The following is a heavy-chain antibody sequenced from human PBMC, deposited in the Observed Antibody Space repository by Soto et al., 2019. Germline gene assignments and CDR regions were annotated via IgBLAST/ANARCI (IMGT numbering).Heavy chain of an antibody. CDR2: IYSIEDN. CDR3: THSHTSPSSNSVSYYYGMDV. V-gene: IGHV2-5*01. J-gene: IGHJ6*02. Sequence: SGPMQVTPKQTLSLFSAFSGFSLSTRRGEVGWILRPLETALEWLAYIYSIEDNRNSPSLKSRITITKDTSKNQVVLTMTNKDPVDTATYYCTHSHTSPSSNSVSYYYGMDVWGQGTTVTVSS. CDR1: GFSLSTRRGE. D-gene: IGHD6-6*01.